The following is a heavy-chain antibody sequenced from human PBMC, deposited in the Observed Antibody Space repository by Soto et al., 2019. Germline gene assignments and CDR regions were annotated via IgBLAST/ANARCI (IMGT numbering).Heavy chain of an antibody. CDR3: VREYYYGMDV. Sequence: QEQLVESGGGLVRPGGSLRLSCAASGITFSAYYMTWMRQAPGKGLEWVSYITSSSDYTNYAGSVKGRFTISRDNAKNSLYLQMNSLRVEDTAVYYCVREYYYGMDVWGQGTTVTVSS. J-gene: IGHJ6*02. V-gene: IGHV3-11*05. CDR1: GITFSAYY. CDR2: ITSSSDYT.